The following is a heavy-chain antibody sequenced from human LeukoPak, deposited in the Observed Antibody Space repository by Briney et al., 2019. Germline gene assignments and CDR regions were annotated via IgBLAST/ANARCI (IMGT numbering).Heavy chain of an antibody. Sequence: GGSLRLSCAASGFTFSSYSMNWVRQAPGKGLEWVSAIETGGASTYYADSVKGRFSISRDNSKNTLYLQMNSLRAEDTAVYYCAKDQRSSWFNWFDPWGQGTLVTVSS. J-gene: IGHJ5*02. CDR1: GFTFSSYS. V-gene: IGHV3-23*01. CDR2: IETGGAST. D-gene: IGHD6-13*01. CDR3: AKDQRSSWFNWFDP.